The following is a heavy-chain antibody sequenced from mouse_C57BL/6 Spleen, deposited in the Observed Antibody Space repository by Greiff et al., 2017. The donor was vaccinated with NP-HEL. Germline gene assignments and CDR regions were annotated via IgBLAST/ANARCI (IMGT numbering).Heavy chain of an antibody. CDR2: IDPSDSET. CDR1: GYTFTSYW. CDR3: AREVYGSTLFAY. Sequence: QVQLQQPGAELVRPGSSVKLSCKASGYTFTSYWMHWVKQRPIQGLEWIGNIDPSDSETHYNQKFKDKATLTVDKSSSTAYMQLSSLTSEDSAVYYCAREVYGSTLFAYWGQGTLVTVSA. D-gene: IGHD1-1*01. J-gene: IGHJ3*01. V-gene: IGHV1-52*01.